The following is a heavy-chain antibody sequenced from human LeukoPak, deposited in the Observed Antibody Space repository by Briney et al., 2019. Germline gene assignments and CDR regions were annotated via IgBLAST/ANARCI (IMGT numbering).Heavy chain of an antibody. V-gene: IGHV4-34*01. J-gene: IGHJ4*02. CDR3: ARDRRLYYFDY. CDR2: INHSGST. Sequence: SETLSLTCAVYGGSFSGYYWSWIRQPPGKGLEWIGEINHSGSTNYNPSLKSRVTISVDTSKNQFSLKLSSVTAADTAVYYCARDRRLYYFDYWGQGTLVTVSS. CDR1: GGSFSGYY.